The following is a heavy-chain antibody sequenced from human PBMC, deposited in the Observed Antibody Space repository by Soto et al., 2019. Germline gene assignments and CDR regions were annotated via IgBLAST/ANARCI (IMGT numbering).Heavy chain of an antibody. CDR1: GFTFSRYW. D-gene: IGHD6-13*01. Sequence: HPGGSLRLSCAASGFTFSRYWMHWVRQGPGKGLVWVSRINTDGSSTNYADSVRGRFTISRDNAKSTLFLRMHSLGAEDTAVYYCARESHSSSWDWGQGTLVTVSS. J-gene: IGHJ4*02. V-gene: IGHV3-74*01. CDR2: INTDGSST. CDR3: ARESHSSSWD.